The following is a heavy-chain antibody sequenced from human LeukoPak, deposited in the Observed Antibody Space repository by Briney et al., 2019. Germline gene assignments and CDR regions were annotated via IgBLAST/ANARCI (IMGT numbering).Heavy chain of an antibody. J-gene: IGHJ4*02. CDR1: GGTFSSYA. CDR3: ARGYYDSSGYYHY. Sequence: GASVKVSCKVSGGTFSSYAIIWVRQAPGQGLEWMGGIIPIFGTANYAQKFQGRVTITTDESTSTAYMELSSLRSEDTAVYYCARGYYDSSGYYHYWGQGTLVTVSS. V-gene: IGHV1-69*05. CDR2: IIPIFGTA. D-gene: IGHD3-22*01.